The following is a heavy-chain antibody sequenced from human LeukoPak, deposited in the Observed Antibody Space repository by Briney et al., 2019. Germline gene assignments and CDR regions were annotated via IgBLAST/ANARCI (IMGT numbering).Heavy chain of an antibody. CDR3: ARDPLTDFVFYASGPPWFDP. V-gene: IGHV1-18*01. CDR1: GYTFTSYG. D-gene: IGHD3-10*01. Sequence: ASVKVSCKASGYTFTSYGISWVRQAPGQGLEWMGWISAYNGLTNYAQKFQDRVTMTTDTSTSTAYMELRSLRSDDTAVYYCARDPLTDFVFYASGPPWFDPWGQGTLVTVSS. CDR2: ISAYNGLT. J-gene: IGHJ5*02.